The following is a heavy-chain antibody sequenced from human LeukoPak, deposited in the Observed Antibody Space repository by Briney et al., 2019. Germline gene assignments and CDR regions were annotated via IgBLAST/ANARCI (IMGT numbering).Heavy chain of an antibody. D-gene: IGHD3-10*01. J-gene: IGHJ1*01. Sequence: GGSLRLSCAASGFTFSNSWMSWVRQAPGKGLEWVATIKPDGSAQYYVDSVKGRFTISRDNAKNSLFLQINSLRAEDTAVHYCARDAVWFGEFFRAEYFQHWGQGTLVTVSS. V-gene: IGHV3-7*01. CDR3: ARDAVWFGEFFRAEYFQH. CDR1: GFTFSNSW. CDR2: IKPDGSAQ.